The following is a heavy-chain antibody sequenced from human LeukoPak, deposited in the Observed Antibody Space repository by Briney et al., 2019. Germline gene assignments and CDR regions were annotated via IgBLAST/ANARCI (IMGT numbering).Heavy chain of an antibody. J-gene: IGHJ3*02. CDR2: IYTSGST. Sequence: SETLSLTCTVSGGSISSGSYYWSWIRQPAGKGLEWIGRIYTSGSTNYNPSLKSRVTISVDTSKNQFSLKLSSVTAADTAVYYCARGMGAHDAFDIWGQGTMVTVSS. V-gene: IGHV4-61*02. CDR1: GGSISSGSYY. CDR3: ARGMGAHDAFDI. D-gene: IGHD1-26*01.